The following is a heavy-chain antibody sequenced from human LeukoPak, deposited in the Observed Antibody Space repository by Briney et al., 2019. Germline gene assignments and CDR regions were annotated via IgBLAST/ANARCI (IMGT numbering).Heavy chain of an antibody. CDR3: ARGREGYSYVFDY. J-gene: IGHJ4*02. Sequence: TGGSLRLSCAASGFTFSSYAMHWVRQAPGKGLEWVAVISYDGSNKYYADSVKGRFTISRDNAKNSLYLQMNNLRVEDTAVYYCARGREGYSYVFDYWGQGTPVTVSS. D-gene: IGHD5-24*01. V-gene: IGHV3-30*04. CDR2: ISYDGSNK. CDR1: GFTFSSYA.